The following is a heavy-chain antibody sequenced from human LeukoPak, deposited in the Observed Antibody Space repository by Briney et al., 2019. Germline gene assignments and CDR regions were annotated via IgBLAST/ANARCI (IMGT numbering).Heavy chain of an antibody. J-gene: IGHJ4*02. V-gene: IGHV4-4*07. CDR3: ARSYYFDSSGYTDDY. CDR2: IYTSGST. CDR1: GGSISSYY. Sequence: SETLSLTCTVSGGSISSYYCSWIRQPAGKGLEWIGRIYTSGSTNYNPSLKSRVTMSVDTSKNQFSRKLSSVTAADTAVYYCARSYYFDSSGYTDDYWGQGTLVTVSS. D-gene: IGHD3-22*01.